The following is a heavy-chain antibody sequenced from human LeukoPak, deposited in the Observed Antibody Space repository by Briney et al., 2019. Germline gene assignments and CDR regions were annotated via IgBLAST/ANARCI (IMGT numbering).Heavy chain of an antibody. J-gene: IGHJ4*02. CDR2: INPKSGGT. V-gene: IGHV1-2*02. CDR3: ARGLAAIYSSSSPSPY. D-gene: IGHD6-6*01. CDR1: GYTFTSYG. Sequence: ASVKVSCKASGYTFTSYGISWVRQAPGQGLEWIGWINPKSGGTKYAQNYQGRVSMTRDTSITTAYMELRRLKYDDTAMYYCARGLAAIYSSSSPSPYWGQGTLVTVSS.